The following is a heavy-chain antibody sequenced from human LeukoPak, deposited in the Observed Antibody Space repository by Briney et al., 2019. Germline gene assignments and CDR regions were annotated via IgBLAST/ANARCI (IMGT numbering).Heavy chain of an antibody. CDR3: QSLGASTWFGNWFDP. D-gene: IGHD3-10*01. Sequence: SETLSLTCTVSGVSISSTSYCWGWIRQPPGKGPEWIGSIYYSGRIYYNPSLKSRVTISVDTPKSQFSLKLSSVTAADTAVYCAQSLGASTWFGNWFDPWGQGTLVTVSS. J-gene: IGHJ5*02. CDR1: GVSISSTSYC. V-gene: IGHV4-39*01. CDR2: IYYSGRI.